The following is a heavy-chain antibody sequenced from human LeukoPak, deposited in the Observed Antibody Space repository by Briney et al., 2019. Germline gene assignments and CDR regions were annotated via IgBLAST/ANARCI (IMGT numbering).Heavy chain of an antibody. J-gene: IGHJ6*02. D-gene: IGHD6-13*01. CDR2: ISSSSSTI. CDR3: ARGSSSSWHYYYYYYGMDV. V-gene: IGHV3-48*04. Sequence: GGSLRLSCAASGFTFSSYSMNWVRQAPGKGLEWVSYISSSSSTIYYADSVKGRFTISRDNAKNSLYLQMNSLRAEDTAVYYCARGSSSSWHYYYYYYGMDVWGQGTTVTVSS. CDR1: GFTFSSYS.